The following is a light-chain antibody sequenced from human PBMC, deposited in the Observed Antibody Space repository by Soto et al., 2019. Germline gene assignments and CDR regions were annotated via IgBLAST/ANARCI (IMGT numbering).Light chain of an antibody. CDR3: HQYNNWPPGT. Sequence: EIVLTQSPVTLSVSPGERATLSCRASQSVASSLAWYQQKPGQAPRLLIYGASTRATGAPARFSGGGSGTEFTLTINSLQSEDFAVYYCHQYNNWPPGTFGGGTKVDIK. CDR2: GAS. CDR1: QSVASS. J-gene: IGKJ4*01. V-gene: IGKV3-15*01.